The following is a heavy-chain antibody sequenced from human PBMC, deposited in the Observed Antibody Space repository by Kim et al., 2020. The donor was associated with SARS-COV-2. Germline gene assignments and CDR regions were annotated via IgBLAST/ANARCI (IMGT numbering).Heavy chain of an antibody. CDR2: ISYDGSNK. J-gene: IGHJ6*02. V-gene: IGHV3-30-3*01. D-gene: IGHD3-10*01. CDR3: ARDPWSHLRGVTYSYYGMDV. CDR1: GFTFSSCA. Sequence: GGSLRHSCAASGFTFSSCAMHWVRQAPGKGLEWVAVISYDGSNKYYADSVKGRFTISRDNSKNTLYLQMNSLRAEDTALYYCARDPWSHLRGVTYSYYGMDVWGQGTTVTVSS.